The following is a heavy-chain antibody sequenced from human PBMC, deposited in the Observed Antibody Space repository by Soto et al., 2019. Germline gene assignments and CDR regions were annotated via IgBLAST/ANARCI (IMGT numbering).Heavy chain of an antibody. D-gene: IGHD3-22*01. CDR2: ISSSSSYI. CDR1: GYTFSSYS. V-gene: IGHV3-21*01. J-gene: IGHJ4*02. Sequence: VQLVQSGAEVKKPGASVKVSCKASGYTFSSYSMNWVRQAPGKGLEWVSSISSSSSYIYYADSVKGRFTISRDNAKNSLYLQMNSLRAEDTAVYYCARSRGSGYDYWGQGTLVTVSS. CDR3: ARSRGSGYDY.